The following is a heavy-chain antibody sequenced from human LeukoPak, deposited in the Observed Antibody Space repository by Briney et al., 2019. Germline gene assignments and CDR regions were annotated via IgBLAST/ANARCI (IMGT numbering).Heavy chain of an antibody. J-gene: IGHJ4*02. D-gene: IGHD6-13*01. Sequence: GGSLRLSCAASGFTFSSYAMSWVRQAPGKGLEWVSAISGSGDDTHYADSVKGLFTISRDNSKNTLYLQMNSLGAEDTAVYYCARSSSWFDYWGQGTLVTVSS. CDR3: ARSSSWFDY. CDR2: ISGSGDDT. CDR1: GFTFSSYA. V-gene: IGHV3-23*01.